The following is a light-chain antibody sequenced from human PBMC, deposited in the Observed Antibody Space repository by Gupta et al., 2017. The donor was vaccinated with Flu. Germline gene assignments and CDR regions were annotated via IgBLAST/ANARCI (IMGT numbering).Light chain of an antibody. Sequence: QSALTQPASVSGSPGQSITISCTGTSSDIGGYNYVSWYQHHPVKAPKLILYEVSNRPSGVSIHFSGSKSGDTASLTISGLQAEDEADYYCSSYTSSGSLVFGGGTKLTVL. CDR3: SSYTSSGSLV. CDR1: SSDIGGYNY. V-gene: IGLV2-14*01. J-gene: IGLJ3*02. CDR2: EVS.